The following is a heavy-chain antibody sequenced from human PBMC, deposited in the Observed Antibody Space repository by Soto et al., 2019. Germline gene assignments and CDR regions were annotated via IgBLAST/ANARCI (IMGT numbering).Heavy chain of an antibody. CDR1: TGSISSTGYS. V-gene: IGHV4-39*01. J-gene: IGHJ4*02. D-gene: IGHD2-15*01. CDR3: ARQPGYCCTTRCYFDS. CDR2: AFYSGRT. Sequence: ETLSPTCSLSTGSISSTGYSWGWIRQPPGKGLEGIGNAFYSGRTDYNPSLKSRVTVSLDASKNQFSLQLISVTAADTSVYYSARQPGYCCTTRCYFDSWGQGTLVTVSS.